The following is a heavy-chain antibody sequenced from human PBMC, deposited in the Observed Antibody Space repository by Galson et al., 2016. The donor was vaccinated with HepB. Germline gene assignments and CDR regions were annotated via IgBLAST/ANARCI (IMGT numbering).Heavy chain of an antibody. V-gene: IGHV3-15*01. J-gene: IGHJ6*02. CDR2: IKSKPDGGTT. CDR3: RYGMDV. CDR1: GFTFSNAW. Sequence: ASGFTFSNAWMSWVRQAPGTGLEWVGRIKSKPDGGTTDYAAPVKGRFSISRDDSKNTLYLQMNSLKTEDTAVYYCRYGMDVWGQGTTVTVSS.